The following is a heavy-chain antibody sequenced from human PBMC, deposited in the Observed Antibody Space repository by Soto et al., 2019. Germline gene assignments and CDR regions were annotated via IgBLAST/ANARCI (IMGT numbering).Heavy chain of an antibody. CDR2: ISYDGSNK. J-gene: IGHJ4*02. CDR3: ARDASPMVRGVIDFDY. V-gene: IGHV3-30-3*01. CDR1: GFTFSSYA. D-gene: IGHD3-10*01. Sequence: QVQLVESGGGVVQPGRSLRLYCAASGFTFSSYAMHWVRQAPGKGLEWVAVISYDGSNKYYADSVKGRFTISRDNSKNTLYLQMNSLRAEDTAVYYCARDASPMVRGVIDFDYWGQGTLVTVSS.